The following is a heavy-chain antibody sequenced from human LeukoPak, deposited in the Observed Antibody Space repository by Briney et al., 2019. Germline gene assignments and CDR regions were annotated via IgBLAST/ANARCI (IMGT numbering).Heavy chain of an antibody. CDR3: ARHRTIDLGGPAYNWFDP. CDR1: GGTFSSYG. CDR2: IIPIVGIT. J-gene: IGHJ5*02. D-gene: IGHD3-16*01. V-gene: IGHV1-69*04. Sequence: ASVKVSCKASGGTFSSYGISWVRQAPGQGLEWMGRIIPIVGITNYAQKFQGRVTITADNSTRTAYMELSSLTSEDTAVYYCARHRTIDLGGPAYNWFDPWGQGTLVTVSS.